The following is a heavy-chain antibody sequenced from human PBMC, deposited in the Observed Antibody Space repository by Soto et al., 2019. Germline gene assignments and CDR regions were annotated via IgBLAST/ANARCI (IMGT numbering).Heavy chain of an antibody. CDR2: ISSSGGTT. V-gene: IGHV3-23*01. Sequence: PGGSLRLSCATSGFNFNNSAMSWVRQAPGERLEWVSFISSSGGTTYYADSVKGRFTISRDNSRNTVFLQMNTLGAEDTAIYYCATFMTVIGSGWGRGSEYWGQGTPVTVSS. J-gene: IGHJ4*02. D-gene: IGHD3-10*01. CDR3: ATFMTVIGSGWGRGSEY. CDR1: GFNFNNSA.